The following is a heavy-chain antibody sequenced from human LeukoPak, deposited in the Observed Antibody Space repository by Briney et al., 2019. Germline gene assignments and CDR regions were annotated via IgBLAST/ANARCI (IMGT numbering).Heavy chain of an antibody. Sequence: GGSLRLSCAASGFTFSSYSMNWVRQAPGKGLEWVSSISSSSSYIYYADSVKGRFTISRDNPQNTLYLQMNSLRAEDTAVYFCAKRGVVIRVILVGFHKEAYYFDSWGQGALVTVSS. CDR2: ISSSSSYI. D-gene: IGHD3-22*01. J-gene: IGHJ4*02. CDR3: AKRGVVIRVILVGFHKEAYYFDS. V-gene: IGHV3-21*04. CDR1: GFTFSSYS.